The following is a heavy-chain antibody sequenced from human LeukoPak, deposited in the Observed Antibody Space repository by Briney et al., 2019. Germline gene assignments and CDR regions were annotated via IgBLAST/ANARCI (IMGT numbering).Heavy chain of an antibody. CDR3: ARASVVVVAAYGMDV. D-gene: IGHD2-15*01. CDR1: GGSFSGYY. CDR2: INHSGST. V-gene: IGHV4-34*01. Sequence: SETLSLTCAVYGGSFSGYYWSWIRQTPGKGLEWIGEINHSGSTNYNPSLKSRVTISVDTSKNQFSLKLSSETAADTAVYYCARASVVVVAAYGMDVWGQGTTVTVSS. J-gene: IGHJ6*02.